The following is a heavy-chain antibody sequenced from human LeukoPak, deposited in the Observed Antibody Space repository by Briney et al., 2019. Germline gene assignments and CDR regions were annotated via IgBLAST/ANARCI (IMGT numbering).Heavy chain of an antibody. Sequence: GGSLRLSCAASGFIFSDYYMSWIRQAPGKGLEWVSYISGSASTIYYADSVKGRFTISRDNAKNSLYLQMNSLRAEDTAVYYCARDYGGLSAMDVWGQGTTVTVSS. J-gene: IGHJ6*02. CDR1: GFIFSDYY. D-gene: IGHD4-23*01. CDR2: ISGSASTI. V-gene: IGHV3-11*01. CDR3: ARDYGGLSAMDV.